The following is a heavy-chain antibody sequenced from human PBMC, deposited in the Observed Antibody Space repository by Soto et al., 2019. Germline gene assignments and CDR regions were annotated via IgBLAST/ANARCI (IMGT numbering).Heavy chain of an antibody. CDR1: GFTFSSYA. CDR3: ARLSGYSYGYMNFDY. J-gene: IGHJ4*02. CDR2: ISYDGSNK. Sequence: GGSLRLSCAASGFTFSSYAMHWVRQAPGKGLEWVAVISYDGSNKYYADSVKGRFTISRDNSKNTLYLQMNSLRAEDTAVYYCARLSGYSYGYMNFDYWGQGTLVTVSS. D-gene: IGHD5-18*01. V-gene: IGHV3-30-3*01.